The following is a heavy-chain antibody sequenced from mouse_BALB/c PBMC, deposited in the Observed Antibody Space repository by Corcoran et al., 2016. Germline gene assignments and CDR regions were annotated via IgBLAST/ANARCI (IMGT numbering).Heavy chain of an antibody. CDR2: ISYDGSN. Sequence: DVQLQESGPGLVKPSQSLSLTCSVTGYSITSGYYWNWIRQFPGNKLEWMGYISYDGSNNYNPSLKNRISITRDTSKNQFFLKLNSVTTEDTATYYCAIYYYGSGAMDYWGQGTSVTVSS. V-gene: IGHV3-6*02. J-gene: IGHJ4*01. CDR1: GYSITSGYY. CDR3: AIYYYGSGAMDY. D-gene: IGHD1-1*01.